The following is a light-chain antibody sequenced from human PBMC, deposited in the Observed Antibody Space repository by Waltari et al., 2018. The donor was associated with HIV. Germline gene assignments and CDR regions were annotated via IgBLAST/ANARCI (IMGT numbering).Light chain of an antibody. Sequence: QSVLTQPPSVSGAPGQRVTISCTGSSPNIGAGYDVHWYQQLPGTAPKLLSFGNNNRPSGGPAGFSGCKSATSASRAITGLQAEDEADYYCQSYDSSLSGWVFGGGTKLTVL. V-gene: IGLV1-40*01. J-gene: IGLJ3*02. CDR2: GNN. CDR1: SPNIGAGYD. CDR3: QSYDSSLSGWV.